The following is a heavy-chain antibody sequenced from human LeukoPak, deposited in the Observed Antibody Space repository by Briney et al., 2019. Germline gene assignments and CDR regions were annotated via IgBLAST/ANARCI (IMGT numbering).Heavy chain of an antibody. CDR2: ISDSGVTA. D-gene: IGHD3-16*01. CDR1: GFTFSNYA. Sequence: GGSLRLSCAACGFTFSNYAMSWVRPAPGQGLEWGSAISDSGVTAYYADSVKGRFTISRDNYKSMLYLQMNSLRAEDTAVYYCANLNAPYWGNFDYWGQGTLVTVSS. CDR3: ANLNAPYWGNFDY. J-gene: IGHJ4*02. V-gene: IGHV3-23*01.